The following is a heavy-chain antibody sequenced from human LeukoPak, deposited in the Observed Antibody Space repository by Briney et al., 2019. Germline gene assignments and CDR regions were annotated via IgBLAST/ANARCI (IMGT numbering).Heavy chain of an antibody. CDR1: GFTFSSYA. D-gene: IGHD2-2*01. J-gene: IGHJ4*02. Sequence: GGSLRLSCAASGFTFSSYAMHWVRQAPGKGLEWVAVIAYDGNIKYYADSVKGRFTISRDYSKNTMYLQVNSLRAEDTAVYYCARDYSPAAIAGDYYFDYWGQGTLVTVSS. V-gene: IGHV3-30-3*01. CDR2: IAYDGNIK. CDR3: ARDYSPAAIAGDYYFDY.